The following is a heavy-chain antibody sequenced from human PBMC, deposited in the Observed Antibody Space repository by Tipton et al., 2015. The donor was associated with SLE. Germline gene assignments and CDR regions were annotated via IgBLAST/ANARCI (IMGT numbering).Heavy chain of an antibody. J-gene: IGHJ6*02. CDR1: GYTFTGYY. CDR2: ISAYNGNT. V-gene: IGHV1-18*04. CDR3: ARGATITEYYYYGMDV. Sequence: QSGAEVKKPGASVKVSCKASGYTFTGYYMHWVRQAPGQGLEWMGWISAYNGNTNYAQKLQGRVTMTTDTSTSTAYMELRSLRSDDTAVYYCARGATITEYYYYGMDVWGQGTTVTVSS. D-gene: IGHD5-12*01.